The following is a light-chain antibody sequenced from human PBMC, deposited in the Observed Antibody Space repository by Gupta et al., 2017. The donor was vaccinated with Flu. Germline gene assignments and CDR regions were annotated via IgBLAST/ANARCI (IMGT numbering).Light chain of an antibody. J-gene: IGLJ2*01. CDR2: DDD. CDR1: NFNIGKNY. Sequence: QSILMQPASVSAAPGQKVRISCSGSNFNIGKNYVYWYPHIPGQAPKLLIYDDDQRPSGIPDRFSGSKSGTSATLTIIGLQAGDVADYYCEVWDSSRNVLLFGGGTKLTVL. CDR3: EVWDSSRNVLL. V-gene: IGLV1-51*01.